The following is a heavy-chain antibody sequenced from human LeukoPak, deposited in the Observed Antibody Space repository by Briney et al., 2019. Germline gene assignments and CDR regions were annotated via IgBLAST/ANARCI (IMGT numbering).Heavy chain of an antibody. J-gene: IGHJ4*02. CDR2: ISNDGNNK. V-gene: IGHV3-30*04. Sequence: PGGSLRLSCAAPALTFSSYAMHWVRQAPGKGLEWVAVISNDGNNKYYADSVNGRFTISRDNSKNTLYLQMNSLRAEDTAVYYCARDPHGSGSYSNIDYWGQGTLVTISS. D-gene: IGHD3-10*01. CDR3: ARDPHGSGSYSNIDY. CDR1: ALTFSSYA.